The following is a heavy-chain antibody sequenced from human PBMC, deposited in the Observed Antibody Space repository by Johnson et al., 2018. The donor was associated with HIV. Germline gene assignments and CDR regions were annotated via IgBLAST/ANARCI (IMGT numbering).Heavy chain of an antibody. Sequence: EVQLVESGGGLVQPGGSLRLSCAGSGFTFSGSAMHWVRQASGKGLEWVGRIRGRANTYATAYAASLKGSFTISRDASTNTAYLQMRSLTPEDPAVYYCASTIDIVPTGRADDAFDIWGQGTLVTVSS. V-gene: IGHV3-73*01. J-gene: IGHJ3*02. CDR3: ASTIDIVPTGRADDAFDI. CDR2: IRGRANTYAT. CDR1: GFTFSGSA. D-gene: IGHD5-12*01.